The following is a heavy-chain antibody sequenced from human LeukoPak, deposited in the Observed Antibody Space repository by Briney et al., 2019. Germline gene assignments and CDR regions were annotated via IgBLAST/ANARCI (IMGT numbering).Heavy chain of an antibody. CDR1: GFTFSSYA. Sequence: GGSLRLSCAASGFTFSSYATHWVRQAPGKGLEYVSAISSNGGSTYYANSVKGRFTISRDNSKNTLYLQMGSLRAEDMAVYYCARDYYFDYWGQGTLVTVSS. V-gene: IGHV3-64*01. CDR2: ISSNGGST. J-gene: IGHJ4*02. CDR3: ARDYYFDY.